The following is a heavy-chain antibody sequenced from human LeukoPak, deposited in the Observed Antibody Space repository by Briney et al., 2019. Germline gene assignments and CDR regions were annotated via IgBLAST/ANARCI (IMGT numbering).Heavy chain of an antibody. CDR2: LSSSGSTI. CDR3: ARDLSGGSWRYGMDV. CDR1: GFTFSDYY. Sequence: GGSLRLSCAASGFTFSDYYMSWIRQAPGKGLEWVSYLSSSGSTIYYADSVKGRFTISRDNSKNTLYLQMNSLRGEDTAVYYCARDLSGGSWRYGMDVWGQGTTVTVSS. V-gene: IGHV3-11*04. D-gene: IGHD2-15*01. J-gene: IGHJ6*02.